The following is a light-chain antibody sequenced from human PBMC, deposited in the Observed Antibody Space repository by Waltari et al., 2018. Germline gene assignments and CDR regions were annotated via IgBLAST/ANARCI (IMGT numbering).Light chain of an antibody. Sequence: EIVMTQSPATLSVSPGERATLSCRANQTVRSNLAWYQQTPGQAPRLLIYGASTRATGIPARFRASGSGTEFTLTISALQSEDFAVYYCQQYQNWPRTFGQGTKVEIK. CDR1: QTVRSN. CDR3: QQYQNWPRT. V-gene: IGKV3-15*01. CDR2: GAS. J-gene: IGKJ1*01.